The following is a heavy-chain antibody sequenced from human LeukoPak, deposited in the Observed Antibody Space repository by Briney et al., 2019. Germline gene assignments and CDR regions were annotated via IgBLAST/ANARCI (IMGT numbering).Heavy chain of an antibody. D-gene: IGHD4/OR15-4a*01. Sequence: GGSLRVSCAASGFSFYDYAMHWVCQAPGKGLEWVSLISGDGGSTYYADSVKGRFTISRDNSKNSLYLQMNSLRTEDTALYYCAKDMGADVLDKWGQRTLVTVSS. CDR3: AKDMGADVLDK. CDR2: ISGDGGST. V-gene: IGHV3-43*02. CDR1: GFSFYDYA. J-gene: IGHJ4*02.